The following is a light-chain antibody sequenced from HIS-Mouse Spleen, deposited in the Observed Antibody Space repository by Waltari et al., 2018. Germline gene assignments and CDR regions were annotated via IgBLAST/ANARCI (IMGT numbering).Light chain of an antibody. CDR1: QSISSW. J-gene: IGKJ1*01. CDR2: KAS. V-gene: IGKV1-5*03. Sequence: DIQITQPPSTLSASVGDRVTITCRASQSISSWLAWYQQKPGKAPKLLIYKASSLESVVPSRFSGSGSGTEFTLTISSLQPDDFATYYCQQYNSYSPWTFGQGTKVEIK. CDR3: QQYNSYSPWT.